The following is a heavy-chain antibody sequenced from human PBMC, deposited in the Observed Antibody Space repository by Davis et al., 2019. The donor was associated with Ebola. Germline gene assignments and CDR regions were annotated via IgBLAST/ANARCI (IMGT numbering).Heavy chain of an antibody. Sequence: ASVKVSCKASGYTFTNYDIHWVRQATGEGLEWMAWMNPNSGNTDYAQKFQGRVSMSRNTSISTAYMELSSLRCEDTAVYYCAGAPSYRSPKWDWFDPWGQGTLVTVSS. D-gene: IGHD1-26*01. V-gene: IGHV1-8*01. CDR3: AGAPSYRSPKWDWFDP. J-gene: IGHJ5*02. CDR1: GYTFTNYD. CDR2: MNPNSGNT.